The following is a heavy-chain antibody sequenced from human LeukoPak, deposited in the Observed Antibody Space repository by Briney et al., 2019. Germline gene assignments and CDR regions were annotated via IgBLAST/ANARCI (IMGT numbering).Heavy chain of an antibody. D-gene: IGHD6-19*01. J-gene: IGHJ3*02. V-gene: IGHV1-46*01. CDR3: ARTPRGTPVAGSNDAFDI. CDR1: GYTFTGYY. CDR2: INPSGGST. Sequence: GASVKVSCKASGYTFTGYYMHWVRQAPGQGLEWMGIINPSGGSTSYAQKFQGRVTMTRDMSTSTVYMELSSLRSEDTAVYYCARTPRGTPVAGSNDAFDIWGQGTMVTVSS.